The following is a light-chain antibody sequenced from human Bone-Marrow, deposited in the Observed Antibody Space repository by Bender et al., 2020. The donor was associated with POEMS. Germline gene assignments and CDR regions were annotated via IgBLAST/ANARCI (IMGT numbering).Light chain of an antibody. J-gene: IGLJ2*01. Sequence: QSALTQPASVSGSPGQSITVSCTGTNSDFGSSNVVSWYQQHPGRAPKLIIYEGSARPSGVSNRFSASKSGNSASLTISGLLAEDEADYYCSSYAGSNTLVFGGGTKLTVL. V-gene: IGLV2-23*01. CDR2: EGS. CDR1: NSDFGSSNV. CDR3: SSYAGSNTLV.